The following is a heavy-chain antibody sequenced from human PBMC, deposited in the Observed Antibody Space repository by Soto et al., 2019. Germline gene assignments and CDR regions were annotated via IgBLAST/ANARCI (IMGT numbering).Heavy chain of an antibody. Sequence: GGSLRLSCEASGFTFSSYAMSWVRQAPGKGLEWVSAISSSSSTIYYADSVKGRFTISRDNAKNSLYLQMNSLRAEDTAVYYCARGSETPGYYSWYYYGMDVWGQGTTVTVSS. V-gene: IGHV3-21*01. CDR2: ISSSSSTI. CDR1: GFTFSSYA. CDR3: ARGSETPGYYSWYYYGMDV. D-gene: IGHD3-9*01. J-gene: IGHJ6*02.